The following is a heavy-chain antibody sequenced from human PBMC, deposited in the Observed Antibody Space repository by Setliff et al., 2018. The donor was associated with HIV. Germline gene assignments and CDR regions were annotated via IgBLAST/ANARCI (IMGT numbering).Heavy chain of an antibody. CDR2: INRSEST. CDR3: ARGGGITWRSYSFDY. J-gene: IGHJ4*01. V-gene: IGHV4-34*01. Sequence: SETLSLTCAVYGESFSDYYWSWIRQPPGKGLEWIGEINRSESTNYNPSLKSRVTVPVDTSKKLFSLRLSSVSAADTALYYCARGGGITWRSYSFDYWGHGTLVTVSS. CDR1: GESFSDYY. D-gene: IGHD3-10*01.